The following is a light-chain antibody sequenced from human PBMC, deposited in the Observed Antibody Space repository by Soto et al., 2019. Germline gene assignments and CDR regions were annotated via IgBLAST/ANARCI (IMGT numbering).Light chain of an antibody. J-gene: IGKJ1*01. CDR2: GAS. Sequence: EIVMTQSPATLSVSPGGRATLSCRASQSVSSNLAWYQQKPGQAPRLLIYGASTRATGIPARFSGSGSGTEFTLTISSLQSEDFAVYYCQQYNNWPPWTFGQRTKVDIK. V-gene: IGKV3-15*01. CDR3: QQYNNWPPWT. CDR1: QSVSSN.